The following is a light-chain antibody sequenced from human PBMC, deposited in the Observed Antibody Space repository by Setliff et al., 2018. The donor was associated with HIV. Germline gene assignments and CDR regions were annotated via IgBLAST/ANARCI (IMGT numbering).Light chain of an antibody. CDR3: SSYAITNTLP. Sequence: QSALTQPASVSGSPGQSITISCTGTSSDVDGYSYVSWDQQHPGKAPKLIISEVRNRPSGVSNRFSGSKSGNTASLTISGLQAEDEADYYCSSYAITNTLPFGTGTKVT. CDR2: EVR. V-gene: IGLV2-14*01. CDR1: SSDVDGYSY. J-gene: IGLJ1*01.